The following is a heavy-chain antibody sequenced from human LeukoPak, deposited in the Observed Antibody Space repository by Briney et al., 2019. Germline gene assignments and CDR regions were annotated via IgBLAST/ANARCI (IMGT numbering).Heavy chain of an antibody. V-gene: IGHV4-4*09. Sequence: PLETLSLTCTVSGGSISSYYWSWIRQPPGKGQEWIGYIYTSGSTNYNPSLKSRVTISVDTSKNQFSLKLSSVTAADTAVYYCARHEAGGEYFQHWGQGTLVTVSS. CDR3: ARHEAGGEYFQH. CDR2: IYTSGST. J-gene: IGHJ1*01. CDR1: GGSISSYY. D-gene: IGHD1-14*01.